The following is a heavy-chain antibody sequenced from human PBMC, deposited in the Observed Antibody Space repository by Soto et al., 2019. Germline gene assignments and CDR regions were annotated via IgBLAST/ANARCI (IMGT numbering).Heavy chain of an antibody. CDR3: SRAGSWSLDAFEI. CDR2: IIPIFGTA. V-gene: IGHV1-69*01. D-gene: IGHD2-15*01. CDR1: GGPFSSYA. J-gene: IGHJ3*02. Sequence: QVQLVQSGAEVKKPGSSVKVSCKASGGPFSSYAISWVRQAPGQGLEWMGGIIPIFGTANYAQKFQGRVTITADESTSTAYMELSSRRSEDKAVYYCSRAGSWSLDAFEIWGQGTMVTVSS.